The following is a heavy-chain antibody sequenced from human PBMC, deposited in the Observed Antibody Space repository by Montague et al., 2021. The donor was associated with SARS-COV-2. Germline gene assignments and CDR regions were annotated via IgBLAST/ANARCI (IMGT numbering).Heavy chain of an antibody. CDR1: GGSFSSYY. V-gene: IGHV4-59*01. CDR3: ARGFPIWLPFDPSFDY. J-gene: IGHJ4*02. D-gene: IGHD5-24*01. CDR2: INYSGST. Sequence: SETLSLTCAVSGGSFSSYYWSWIRQPPGKGLEWIGDINYSGSTNXNPSLKSRVTISVDTSKNQFSLKLSSVTAADTAVYYCARGFPIWLPFDPSFDYWGQGTLVTVSS.